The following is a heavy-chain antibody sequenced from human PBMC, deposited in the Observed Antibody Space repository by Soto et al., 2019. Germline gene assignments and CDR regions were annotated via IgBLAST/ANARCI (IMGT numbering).Heavy chain of an antibody. Sequence: ASVKVSCKASGSTFTSYGISWVRQAPGQGLEWMGWISAYNGNTNDAQKLQGRVTMTTDTSTSTAYMELRSLRSDDTAVYYCARDNLGIVVVPAAILGYYYGMDVWGQGTTVTVSS. D-gene: IGHD2-2*03. J-gene: IGHJ6*02. CDR2: ISAYNGNT. V-gene: IGHV1-18*01. CDR3: ARDNLGIVVVPAAILGYYYGMDV. CDR1: GSTFTSYG.